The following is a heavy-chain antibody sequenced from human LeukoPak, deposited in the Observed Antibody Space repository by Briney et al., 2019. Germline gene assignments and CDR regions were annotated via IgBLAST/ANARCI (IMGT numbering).Heavy chain of an antibody. J-gene: IGHJ6*03. CDR3: ARAKYYYDSSGYVYYYMDV. Sequence: ASETLSLTCTVSGGPISSYYWSWIRQPAGKGLEWIGRIYTSGSTNYNPSLKSRVTMSVDTSKNQFSLKLSSVTAADTAVYYCARAKYYYDSSGYVYYYMDVWGKGTTVTISS. V-gene: IGHV4-4*07. CDR2: IYTSGST. D-gene: IGHD3-22*01. CDR1: GGPISSYY.